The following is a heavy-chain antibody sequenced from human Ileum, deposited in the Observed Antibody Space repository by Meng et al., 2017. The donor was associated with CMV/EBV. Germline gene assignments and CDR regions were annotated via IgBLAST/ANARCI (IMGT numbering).Heavy chain of an antibody. V-gene: IGHV1-2*02. Sequence: QGQLVQSGAKVKKPGTDGKVSCKASGYTFTGNYIYWVRQAPGQGLEWMGWIDPNTGGTKYIQKFQGRVTMTGDTSISTAYMELSGLRFDDTAVYYCARRERISSGLEYWGQGTLVTVSS. CDR2: IDPNTGGT. CDR3: ARRERISSGLEY. J-gene: IGHJ4*02. CDR1: GYTFTGNY. D-gene: IGHD6-6*01.